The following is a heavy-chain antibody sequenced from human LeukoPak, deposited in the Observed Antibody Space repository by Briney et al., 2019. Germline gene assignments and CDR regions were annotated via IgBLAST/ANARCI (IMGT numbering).Heavy chain of an antibody. J-gene: IGHJ3*02. D-gene: IGHD2-15*01. CDR1: GGSISSYY. Sequence: SETLSLTCTVSGGSISSYYWSCIRQPPGKGLEWIGYIYYSGSTNYNPSLKSRVTISVDTSKNQFSLKLSSVTAADTAVYYCASGGGRNDAFDIWGQGTMVTVSS. CDR3: ASGGGRNDAFDI. CDR2: IYYSGST. V-gene: IGHV4-59*01.